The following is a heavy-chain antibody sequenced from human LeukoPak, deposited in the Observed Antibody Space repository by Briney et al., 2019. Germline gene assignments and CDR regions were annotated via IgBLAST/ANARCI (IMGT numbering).Heavy chain of an antibody. D-gene: IGHD3-10*01. CDR2: INPNSGGT. CDR1: GYTFTGYF. CDR3: ARNYYGSGSYFPPDY. V-gene: IGHV1-2*02. J-gene: IGHJ4*02. Sequence: EASVKVSCKASGYTFTGYFMHWVRQAPGQGLEWMGWINPNSGGTNYAQNFQGRVTMTRDTSISTAYMELSRLRSDDTAVYYCARNYYGSGSYFPPDYWGQGTLVTVSS.